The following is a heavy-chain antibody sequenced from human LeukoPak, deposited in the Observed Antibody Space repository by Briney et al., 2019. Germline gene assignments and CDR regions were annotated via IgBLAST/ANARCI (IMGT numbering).Heavy chain of an antibody. J-gene: IGHJ4*02. CDR2: IYIGDNP. V-gene: IGHV3-53*04. Sequence: GGSLRLSCAASGLTVSISYMSSARQAPGKGLECVSIIYIGDNPHYADSVKGRFTISRHNSKNTLYLQMNNLRAEDTAVYYCARVRPWVFDYWGQGTLVTVSS. CDR3: ARVRPWVFDY. CDR1: GLTVSISY.